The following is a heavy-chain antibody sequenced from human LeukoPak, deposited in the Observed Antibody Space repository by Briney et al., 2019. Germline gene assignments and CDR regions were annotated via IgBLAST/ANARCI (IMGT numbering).Heavy chain of an antibody. CDR2: IRAYNGNT. V-gene: IGHV1-18*01. D-gene: IGHD6-13*01. J-gene: IGHJ4*02. Sequence: ASVKVSCKASGYTFTTYSISWVRQAPGQGLEWMGWIRAYNGNTNYAQNVQGRVTMTTDTATSTAYMELTSLRSDDTAVYYCARSPAAAVNRRDYWGQGTLVTVSS. CDR3: ARSPAAAVNRRDY. CDR1: GYTFTTYS.